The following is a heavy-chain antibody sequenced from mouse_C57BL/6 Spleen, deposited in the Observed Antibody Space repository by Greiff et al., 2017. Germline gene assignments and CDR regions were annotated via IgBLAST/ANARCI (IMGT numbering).Heavy chain of an antibody. V-gene: IGHV1-55*01. D-gene: IGHD2-3*01. J-gene: IGHJ4*01. Sequence: VQLQQSGAELVKPGASVKMSCKASGFTFTNYCMTWVKQRPGQGLEWIGEIYPGSGSTNYNEKFKGKATVTVDTSSSTAYMQLRSLTSEDYAVYYCVCAWLLGKDYWGQGTSVTVSS. CDR2: IYPGSGST. CDR1: GFTFTNYC. CDR3: VCAWLLGKDY.